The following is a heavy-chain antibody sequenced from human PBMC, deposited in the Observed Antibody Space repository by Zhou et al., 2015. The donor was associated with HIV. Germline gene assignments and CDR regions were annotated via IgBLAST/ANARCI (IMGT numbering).Heavy chain of an antibody. Sequence: WVRQAPGQGLEWMGGIIPIFGTANYAQKFQGRVTITADESTSTAYMELSSLRSEDTAVYYCARSRFSTTVVTPDGYWGQGTLVTVSS. CDR2: IIPIFGTA. V-gene: IGHV1-69*01. CDR3: ARSRFSTTVVTPDGY. D-gene: IGHD4-23*01. J-gene: IGHJ4*02.